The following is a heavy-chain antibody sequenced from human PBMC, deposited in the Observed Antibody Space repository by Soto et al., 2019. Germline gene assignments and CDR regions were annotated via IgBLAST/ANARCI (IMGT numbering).Heavy chain of an antibody. J-gene: IGHJ4*02. V-gene: IGHV3-33*01. Sequence: GGSLRLSCAASGFTFSSYDMHWVRQAPGKGLEWVAVIWYDGSNKYYADSVKGRFTISRDNSKNTLYLQMNSLRAEDTAVYYFAREVGANTGIFDYWGQGTLVTVSS. CDR2: IWYDGSNK. CDR3: AREVGANTGIFDY. D-gene: IGHD1-26*01. CDR1: GFTFSSYD.